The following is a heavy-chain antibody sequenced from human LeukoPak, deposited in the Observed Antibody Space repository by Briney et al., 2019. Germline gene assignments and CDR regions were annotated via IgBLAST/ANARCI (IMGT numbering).Heavy chain of an antibody. V-gene: IGHV3-74*01. CDR1: GFTFSRFW. D-gene: IGHD1-26*01. CDR3: ARDSRSSGTYFFAY. J-gene: IGHJ4*02. CDR2: INSDGIDI. Sequence: GGSLRLSCAASGFTFSRFWMHWVRQAPGEGLVWVSRINSDGIDITYADSVKGRFTISRDNAKNTLYLQMNSLRAEDTAVYYCARDSRSSGTYFFAYWGQGTLVTVSS.